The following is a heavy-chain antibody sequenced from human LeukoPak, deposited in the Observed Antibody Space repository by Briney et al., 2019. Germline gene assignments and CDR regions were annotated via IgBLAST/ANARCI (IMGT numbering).Heavy chain of an antibody. V-gene: IGHV3-72*01. Sequence: GGSLRLSCAASGFTFSDYYMNWIRQAPGKGLEWVGRARDKGSSYTTEYAASVKGRFTISRDDSKNSLYLQMNSLRTEDTAVYYCARDNRLWWYFDLWGRGTLVTISS. CDR3: ARDNRLWWYFDL. CDR1: GFTFSDYY. J-gene: IGHJ2*01. CDR2: ARDKGSSYTT. D-gene: IGHD2/OR15-2a*01.